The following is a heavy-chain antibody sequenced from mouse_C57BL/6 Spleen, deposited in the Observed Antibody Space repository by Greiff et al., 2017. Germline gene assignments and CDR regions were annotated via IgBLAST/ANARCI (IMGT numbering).Heavy chain of an antibody. CDR2: INPNNGGT. D-gene: IGHD2-5*01. J-gene: IGHJ4*01. CDR1: GYTFTDYN. CDR3: ARRSNDYAMDY. V-gene: IGHV1-18*01. Sequence: EVKLMESGPELVKPGASVKIPCKASGYTFTDYNMDWVKQSHGKSLEWIGDINPNNGGTIYNQKFKGKATLTVAKSSSTAYMELRSLTSEDTAVYYCARRSNDYAMDYWGQGTSVTVSS.